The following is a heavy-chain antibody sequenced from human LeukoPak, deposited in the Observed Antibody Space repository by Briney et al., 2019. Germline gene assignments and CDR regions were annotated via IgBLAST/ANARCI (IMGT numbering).Heavy chain of an antibody. V-gene: IGHV3-74*01. J-gene: IGHJ4*02. CDR2: INSDGSST. Sequence: GGSLRLSCAASGFTFSSYWMHWVRQAPGKGLVWVSRINSDGSSTSYADSVKGRFTISRDNAKNTLYLQMNSLRAEDTAVYYCAREYYDILTGYYPDYRGQGTLVTVSS. D-gene: IGHD3-9*01. CDR1: GFTFSSYW. CDR3: AREYYDILTGYYPDY.